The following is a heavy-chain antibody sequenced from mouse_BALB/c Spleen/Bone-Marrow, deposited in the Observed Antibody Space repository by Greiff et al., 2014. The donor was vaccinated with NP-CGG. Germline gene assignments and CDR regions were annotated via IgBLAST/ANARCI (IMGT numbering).Heavy chain of an antibody. Sequence: LQQSGSELVRPGASVKLSCKASGYTFTSYWMHWVKQRPGQGLGWIGNIYPGSGSTNYDEKFKSKDTLTVDTSSSTAYMRLSSLTSEDSAVYYCTRGGVYYDYDGAWFAYWGQGTLVTVSA. D-gene: IGHD2-4*01. CDR2: IYPGSGST. J-gene: IGHJ3*01. CDR1: GYTFTSYW. CDR3: TRGGVYYDYDGAWFAY. V-gene: IGHV1S22*01.